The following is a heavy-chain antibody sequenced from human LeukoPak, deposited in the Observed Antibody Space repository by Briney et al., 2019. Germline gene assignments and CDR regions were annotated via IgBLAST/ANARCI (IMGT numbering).Heavy chain of an antibody. CDR2: IRYDGNDK. J-gene: IGHJ5*02. CDR3: AKDLMRDRWFAES. Sequence: GGSLRLSCAASGFTFSYYGMHWVRQAPGKGLEWVAFIRYDGNDKFYVDSVKGRFTISRDTSSNTLYLQMNSLRNDDTAVYYCAKDLMRDRWFAESWGQGTLVTVSS. V-gene: IGHV3-30*02. D-gene: IGHD3-10*01. CDR1: GFTFSYYG.